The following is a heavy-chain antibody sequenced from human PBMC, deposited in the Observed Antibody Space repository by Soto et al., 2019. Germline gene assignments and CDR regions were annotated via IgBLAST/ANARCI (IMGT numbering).Heavy chain of an antibody. Sequence: PSETLSLTCTVSGGSISSDIYYWSWIRQPPGKGLEWIGYIYYSGSTYYNPSLKSRVTISVDTSKNQFSLKLSSVTAADTAVYYCASNSYGHTFYDDWGPGTLVTLSS. CDR3: ASNSYGHTFYDD. D-gene: IGHD5-18*01. J-gene: IGHJ4*02. CDR1: GGSISSDIYY. CDR2: IYYSGST. V-gene: IGHV4-30-4*01.